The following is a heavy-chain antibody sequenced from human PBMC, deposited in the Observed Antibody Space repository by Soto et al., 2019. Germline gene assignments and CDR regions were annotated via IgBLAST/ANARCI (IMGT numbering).Heavy chain of an antibody. V-gene: IGHV3-48*01. CDR3: ARARISCTNGVCGDAFDI. CDR1: GFTFSSYS. J-gene: IGHJ3*02. CDR2: ISSSSSTI. D-gene: IGHD2-8*01. Sequence: PGGSLRLSCAASGFTFSSYSMNWVRQAPGKGLEWVSYISSSSSTICYADSVKGRFTISRDNDNNSLYLQMNSLRAEDTAVYYCARARISCTNGVCGDAFDISGRGTMVTVSS.